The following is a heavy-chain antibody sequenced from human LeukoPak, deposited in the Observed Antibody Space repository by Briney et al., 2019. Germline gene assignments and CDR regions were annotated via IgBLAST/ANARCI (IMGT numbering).Heavy chain of an antibody. CDR3: ARDRELGNYYGMDV. D-gene: IGHD3-10*01. Sequence: SGGSLRLSCAASGFTFSDYYMSWIRQAPGKGLEWVSYISSSGSTIYYADSVKGRFTISRDNAKNSLYLQMNSLRAEDTAVYYCARDRELGNYYGMDVWGQGTTVTVSS. CDR2: ISSSGSTI. V-gene: IGHV3-11*01. CDR1: GFTFSDYY. J-gene: IGHJ6*02.